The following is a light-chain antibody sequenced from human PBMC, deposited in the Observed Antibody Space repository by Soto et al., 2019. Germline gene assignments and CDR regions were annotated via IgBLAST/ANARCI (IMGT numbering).Light chain of an antibody. V-gene: IGLV1-47*01. CDR1: SSNIGSNY. Sequence: QAVVTQPPSASGTPGQRGTISCSGSSSNIGSNYVYWYQQLPGTAPKLLIYRNNQRPSGVPDRFSGSKSGTSASLAISGLRSEDEADYYCAAWDDSLSAWVFGGGTKLTVL. J-gene: IGLJ3*02. CDR3: AAWDDSLSAWV. CDR2: RNN.